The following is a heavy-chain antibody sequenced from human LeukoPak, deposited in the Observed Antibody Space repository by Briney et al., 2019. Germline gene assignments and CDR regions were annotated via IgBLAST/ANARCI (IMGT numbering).Heavy chain of an antibody. CDR3: AKKTYYYDSNAYGSYYSDY. J-gene: IGHJ4*02. CDR2: ITGSGSST. CDR1: GFIFSSYT. V-gene: IGHV3-23*01. Sequence: GGSLRLSCAASGFIFSSYTMSWVRQAPGKGLEWVSAITGSGSSTYYADSVKGRFTVSRDNSKSTLDLQMNGLRAGDTAVYYCAKKTYYYDSNAYGSYYSDYWGQGTLVTVSS. D-gene: IGHD3-22*01.